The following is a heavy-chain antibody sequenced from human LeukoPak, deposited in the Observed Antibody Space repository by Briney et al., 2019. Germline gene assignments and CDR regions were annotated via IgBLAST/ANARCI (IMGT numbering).Heavy chain of an antibody. Sequence: QTGGSLRLSCAASGFTFSSYEMNWVRQAPGKGLEWVSYISSSGSTIYYADSVKGRFTISRDDAKNSLYLQMNSLRAEDTAVYYCARGIQPPSFAYWGQGALVAVSS. CDR2: ISSSGSTI. D-gene: IGHD3-10*01. CDR3: ARGIQPPSFAY. V-gene: IGHV3-48*03. J-gene: IGHJ4*02. CDR1: GFTFSSYE.